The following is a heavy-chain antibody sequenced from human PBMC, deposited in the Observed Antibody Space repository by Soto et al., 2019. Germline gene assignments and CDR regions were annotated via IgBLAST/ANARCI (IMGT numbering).Heavy chain of an antibody. CDR2: INHSGST. CDR3: ARAQGGIVLMVYAHYYYGMDV. V-gene: IGHV4-34*01. CDR1: GGSFSGYY. J-gene: IGHJ6*02. Sequence: SETLSLTCAVYGGSFSGYYWSWIRQPPGKWLEWIGEINHSGSTNYNPSLKSRVTISVDTSKNQFSLKLSSVTAADTAVYYCARAQGGIVLMVYAHYYYGMDVWGQGTTVTVSS. D-gene: IGHD2-8*01.